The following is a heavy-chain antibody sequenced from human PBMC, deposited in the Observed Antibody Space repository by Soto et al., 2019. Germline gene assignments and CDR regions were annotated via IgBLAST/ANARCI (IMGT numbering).Heavy chain of an antibody. CDR3: ARGNCSSPNCYSFSGYYGLAF. V-gene: IGHV4-4*07. D-gene: IGHD2-2*01. CDR2: IYTSGST. Sequence: SETLSLTCTVSGGSISSYYWSWIRQPAGKGLEWIGRIYTSGSTNYNPSLKGRVTMSLDTSKNQFSLKLTSVTAADTALYYCARGNCSSPNCYSFSGYYGLAFWAQGPPVTVSS. J-gene: IGHJ6*02. CDR1: GGSISSYY.